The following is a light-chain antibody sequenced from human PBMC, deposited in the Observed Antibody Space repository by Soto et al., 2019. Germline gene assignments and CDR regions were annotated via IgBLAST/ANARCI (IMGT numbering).Light chain of an antibody. V-gene: IGKV1-27*01. CDR1: QGIAPY. CDR2: AAS. J-gene: IGKJ4*01. Sequence: DVQMTQSPSSLSASVGDRVTITCRASQGIAPYLAWFQQKPGKVPTLLIYAASTLQSGVPSRFSGSGSGTDFTLTISSLQPEDVGTYYCQKYNSAPLTFGGGTKVEIK. CDR3: QKYNSAPLT.